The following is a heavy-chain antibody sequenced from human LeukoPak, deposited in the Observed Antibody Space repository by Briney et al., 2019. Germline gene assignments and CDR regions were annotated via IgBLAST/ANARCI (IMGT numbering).Heavy chain of an antibody. J-gene: IGHJ3*02. CDR3: ARKGYSGYDLRSAFDI. V-gene: IGHV4-39*01. CDR2: IYYSGST. D-gene: IGHD5-12*01. CDR1: GGSISSSSYY. Sequence: PSETLFLTCTVSGGSISSSSYYWGWIRQPPGKGLEWIGSIYYSGSTYYNPSLKSRVTISVDTSKNQFSLKLSSVTAADTAVYYCARKGYSGYDLRSAFDIWGQGTMVTVSS.